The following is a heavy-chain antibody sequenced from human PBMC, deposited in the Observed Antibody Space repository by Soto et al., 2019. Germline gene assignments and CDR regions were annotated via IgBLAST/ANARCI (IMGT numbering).Heavy chain of an antibody. D-gene: IGHD3-3*01. Sequence: ASVKVSCKASGYNFTSYYIHWVRQAPGQGLECMGIINPSGSRTNYAQKFQGRVTMTRDTSTSTVYMELSSLRSEDTAVYYCARYLSGVDYYYFGMDVWGQGTTVTVSS. J-gene: IGHJ6*02. V-gene: IGHV1-46*01. CDR1: GYNFTSYY. CDR3: ARYLSGVDYYYFGMDV. CDR2: INPSGSRT.